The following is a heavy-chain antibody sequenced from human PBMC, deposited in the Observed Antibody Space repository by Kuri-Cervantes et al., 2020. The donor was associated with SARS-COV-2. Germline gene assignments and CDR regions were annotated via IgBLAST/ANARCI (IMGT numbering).Heavy chain of an antibody. CDR1: GGTFSSYA. CDR2: IIPILGTA. CDR3: AREGSRSSSHPVNY. Sequence: SVKVSCKASGGTFSSYAISWVRQAPGQGLEWMGRIIPILGTANYAQKFQGRVTITADKSTSTAYMELSSLRSEDTAVYYCAREGSRSSSHPVNYWGQGTLVTVSS. D-gene: IGHD6-6*01. J-gene: IGHJ4*02. V-gene: IGHV1-69*04.